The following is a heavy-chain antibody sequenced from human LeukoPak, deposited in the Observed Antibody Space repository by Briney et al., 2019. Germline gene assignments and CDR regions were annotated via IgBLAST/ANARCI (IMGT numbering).Heavy chain of an antibody. CDR1: GFSLSTSGVG. J-gene: IGHJ4*02. CDR2: IYWDDDK. Sequence: SGPTLVNPTQTLTLTCTFSGFSLSTSGVGVGWIRQPPGKALEWLALIYWDDDKRYSPSLKSRLTIIKDTSKNQVVLTMTNMDPVDTATYYCAHRLGKYDILTGYFRGGDYFDYWGQGTLVTVSS. CDR3: AHRLGKYDILTGYFRGGDYFDY. D-gene: IGHD3-9*01. V-gene: IGHV2-5*02.